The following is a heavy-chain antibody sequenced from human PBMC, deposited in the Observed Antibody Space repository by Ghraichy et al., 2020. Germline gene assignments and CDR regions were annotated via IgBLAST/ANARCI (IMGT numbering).Heavy chain of an antibody. CDR2: INHIGST. Sequence: SETLSLTCTVSGGSFTSSSHYWGWIRQPPGKGLEYIGSINHIGSTFYNSSMRGRVTISVDTFENQLSLKMTSVTAADTAVYYCTRLDIGTTSSAWGHGTTVTVSS. V-gene: IGHV4-39*01. CDR3: TRLDIGTTSSA. D-gene: IGHD1-7*01. CDR1: GGSFTSSSHY. J-gene: IGHJ3*01.